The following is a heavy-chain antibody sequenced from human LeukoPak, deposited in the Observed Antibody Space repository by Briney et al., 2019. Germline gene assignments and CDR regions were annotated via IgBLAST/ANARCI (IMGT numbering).Heavy chain of an antibody. V-gene: IGHV1-2*02. CDR3: ARDLRKTMTTVTREYFQH. CDR2: INTNSGGT. J-gene: IGHJ1*01. CDR1: GYTFTGYY. D-gene: IGHD4-17*01. Sequence: GASVKVSCKASGYTFTGYYMHWVRQAPGQGLEWMGWINTNSGGTNYAQKFQGRVTMTRDTSISTAYMELSRLRSDDTAVYYCARDLRKTMTTVTREYFQHWGQGTLVTVSS.